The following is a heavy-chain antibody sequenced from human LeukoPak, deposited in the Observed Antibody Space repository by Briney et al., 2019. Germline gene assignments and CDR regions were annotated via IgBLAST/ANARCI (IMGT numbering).Heavy chain of an antibody. D-gene: IGHD1-26*01. Sequence: ASVKVSCKASGYTFSNSGISWVRQAPGQGLEWMGWISAYSGTTNYAHNLQGRLTMTTDTSTSTAYMELRNLKSDDTAVYYCARSGGYYFYMDVWGKGTTVTVSS. J-gene: IGHJ6*03. V-gene: IGHV1-18*01. CDR2: ISAYSGTT. CDR1: GYTFSNSG. CDR3: ARSGGYYFYMDV.